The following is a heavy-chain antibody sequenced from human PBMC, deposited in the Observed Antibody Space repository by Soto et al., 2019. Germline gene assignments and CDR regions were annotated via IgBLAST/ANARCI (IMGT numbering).Heavy chain of an antibody. CDR3: ARPGSGSYTYYYYGMDV. J-gene: IGHJ6*02. CDR2: IIPIFGTA. D-gene: IGHD3-10*01. Sequence: ASVKVSCKASGGTFSRYSISWVRQAPGQGLEWMGGIIPIFGTANYAQKFQGRVTITADESTSTAYMELSSLRSEDTAVYYCARPGSGSYTYYYYGMDVWGQGTTVTVSS. V-gene: IGHV1-69*13. CDR1: GGTFSRYS.